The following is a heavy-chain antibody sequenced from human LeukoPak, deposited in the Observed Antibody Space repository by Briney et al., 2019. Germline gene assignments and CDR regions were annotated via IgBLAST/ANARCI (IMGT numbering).Heavy chain of an antibody. V-gene: IGHV3-20*04. CDR2: INWNGGST. CDR3: AELGITMIGGV. CDR1: GFTFDDYG. Sequence: GGSLRLSCAASGFTFDDYGMSWVRQVPGKGLEWVSGINWNGGSTGNADSVKGRFTISRDNAKNSLYLQMNSLRAEDTAVYYCAELGITMIGGVWGKGTTVTISS. J-gene: IGHJ6*04. D-gene: IGHD3-10*02.